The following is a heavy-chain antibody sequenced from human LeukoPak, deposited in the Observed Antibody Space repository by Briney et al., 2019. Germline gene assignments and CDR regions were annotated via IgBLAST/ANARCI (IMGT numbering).Heavy chain of an antibody. CDR2: ISAYNGNT. D-gene: IGHD6-6*01. CDR3: ARDTSRSSNWFDP. CDR1: GYTFITYA. Sequence: ASVKVSCKASGYTFITYAMNWVRQAPGQGLEWMGWISAYNGNTNYAQKLQGRVTMTTDTSTSTAYMELRSLRSDDTAVYYCARDTSRSSNWFDPWGQGTLVTVSS. J-gene: IGHJ5*02. V-gene: IGHV1-18*01.